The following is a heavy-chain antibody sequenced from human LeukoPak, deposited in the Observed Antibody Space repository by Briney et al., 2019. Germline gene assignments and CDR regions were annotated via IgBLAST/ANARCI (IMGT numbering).Heavy chain of an antibody. CDR1: GGSFSGYY. Sequence: SETLSLTCAVYGGSFSGYYWSWIRQPPGKGLEWIGEINHSGSTNYNPPLKSRVTISVDTSKNQFSLNLRSVTAADTDVYYCARGVILLKSLWLGEGRGDRDYWGQGILVTVSS. CDR3: ARGVILLKSLWLGEGRGDRDY. CDR2: INHSGST. J-gene: IGHJ4*02. V-gene: IGHV4-34*01. D-gene: IGHD3-10*01.